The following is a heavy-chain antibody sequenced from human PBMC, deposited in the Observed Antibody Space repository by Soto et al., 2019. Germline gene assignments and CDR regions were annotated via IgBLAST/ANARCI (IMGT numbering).Heavy chain of an antibody. CDR3: ARTPIQIFGVVMVYYGMDV. Sequence: GGSLRLSCAASGFTFSSYAMHWVRQAPGKGLEWVAVISYDGSNKYYADSVKGRFTISRDNSKNTLYLQMNSLRAEDTAVYYCARTPIQIFGVVMVYYGMDVWGQGTTVTVSS. CDR1: GFTFSSYA. V-gene: IGHV3-30-3*01. CDR2: ISYDGSNK. D-gene: IGHD3-3*01. J-gene: IGHJ6*02.